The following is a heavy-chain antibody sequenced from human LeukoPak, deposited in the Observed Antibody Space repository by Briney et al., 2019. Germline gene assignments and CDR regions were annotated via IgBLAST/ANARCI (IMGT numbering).Heavy chain of an antibody. J-gene: IGHJ5*02. CDR3: ARWVATGGWFDP. CDR2: INSDGYSI. CDR1: GFTFSSYA. V-gene: IGHV3-74*01. Sequence: GGSLRLSCAASGFTFSSYAMSWVRQAPGKGLVWVSRINSDGYSISYADSVKGRFTISRDNAKNTLYLQMNSLRVEDTAVYYCARWVATGGWFDPWGQGTLVTVSS. D-gene: IGHD4-11*01.